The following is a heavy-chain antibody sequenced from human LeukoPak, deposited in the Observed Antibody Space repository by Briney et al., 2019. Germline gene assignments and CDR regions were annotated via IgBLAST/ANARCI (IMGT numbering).Heavy chain of an antibody. Sequence: SETLSLTCTVSSGSISSYYWSWIRQPPGKGLEWIGYIYYSGNTNYNPSLKSRVTMSVDTSKNQLSLKLSSVTAADTAVYYCARDQGDILDYWGQGTLVTVSS. J-gene: IGHJ4*02. CDR2: IYYSGNT. D-gene: IGHD2-21*02. V-gene: IGHV4-59*01. CDR3: ARDQGDILDY. CDR1: SGSISSYY.